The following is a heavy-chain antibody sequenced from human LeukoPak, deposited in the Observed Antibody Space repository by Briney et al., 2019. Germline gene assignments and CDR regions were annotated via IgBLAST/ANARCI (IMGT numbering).Heavy chain of an antibody. V-gene: IGHV3-23*01. D-gene: IGHD3-22*01. CDR3: AKLPRVTMIVVANFDY. J-gene: IGHJ4*02. Sequence: GGSLRLSCAASGFTFSSYAMSWVRQAPGKGLEWVSAISGSGGSTYYADFVKGRFTISRDNSKNTLYLQMNSLRAEDTAVYYCAKLPRVTMIVVANFDYWGQGTLVTVSS. CDR2: ISGSGGST. CDR1: GFTFSSYA.